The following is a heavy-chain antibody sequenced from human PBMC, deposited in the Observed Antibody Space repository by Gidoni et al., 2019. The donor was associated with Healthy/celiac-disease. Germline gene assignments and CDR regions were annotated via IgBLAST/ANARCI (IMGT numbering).Heavy chain of an antibody. CDR2: IYYSGST. J-gene: IGHJ4*02. V-gene: IGHV4-31*03. D-gene: IGHD4-17*01. Sequence: QVQLQESGPGLVQPSQTLSLTCPVSVGSLSSGGYYWSWIRQHPGKGLEWIGYIYYSGSTYYNPSLKSRVTISVDTSKNQFSLKLSSVTAADTAVYYCARDYGDYYFDYWGQGTLVTVSS. CDR3: ARDYGDYYFDY. CDR1: VGSLSSGGYY.